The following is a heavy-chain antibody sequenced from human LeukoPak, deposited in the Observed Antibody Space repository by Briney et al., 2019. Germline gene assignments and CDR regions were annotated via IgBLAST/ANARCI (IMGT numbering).Heavy chain of an antibody. V-gene: IGHV1-18*01. CDR2: ISAYNGNT. Sequence: ASVKVSCKASGYTFTSYGISWVRQAPGQGLEWMGWISAYNGNTNYAQKLQGRVAMTTDTSTSTAYMELRSLRSDDTAVYYCARDQGDDGDYAADYWGQGTLVTVSS. CDR3: ARDQGDDGDYAADY. D-gene: IGHD4-17*01. CDR1: GYTFTSYG. J-gene: IGHJ4*02.